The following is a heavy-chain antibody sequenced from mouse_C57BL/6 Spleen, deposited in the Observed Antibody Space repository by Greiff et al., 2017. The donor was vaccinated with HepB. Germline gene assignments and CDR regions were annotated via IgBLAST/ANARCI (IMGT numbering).Heavy chain of an antibody. CDR1: GYTFTDYY. V-gene: IGHV1-19*01. J-gene: IGHJ2*01. CDR3: ARGSLTGSGYFDY. CDR2: INPYNGGT. D-gene: IGHD4-1*01. Sequence: VQLKQSGPVLVKPGASVKMSCKASGYTFTDYYMNWVKQSHGKSLEWIGVINPYNGGTSYNQKFKGKATLTVDKSSSTAYMELNSLTSEDSAVYYCARGSLTGSGYFDYWGQGTTLTVSS.